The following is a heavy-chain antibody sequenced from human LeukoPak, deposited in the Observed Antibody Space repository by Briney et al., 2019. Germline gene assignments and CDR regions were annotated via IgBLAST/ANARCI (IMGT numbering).Heavy chain of an antibody. J-gene: IGHJ6*02. D-gene: IGHD3-10*01. V-gene: IGHV1-8*01. Sequence: ASVKVSCKASGYTLNTYDINWVRQATGQGPEWMGWMNPNNGDTGYAQKFQGRVTMTRNTSISTAYMELSSLRSEDTAVYYCTRGYDTGRYSYDTDVWGQGTTVIVSS. CDR2: MNPNNGDT. CDR1: GYTLNTYD. CDR3: TRGYDTGRYSYDTDV.